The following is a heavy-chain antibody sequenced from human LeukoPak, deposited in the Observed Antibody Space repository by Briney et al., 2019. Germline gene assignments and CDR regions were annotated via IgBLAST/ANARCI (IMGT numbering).Heavy chain of an antibody. CDR1: GFSFSSYS. CDR2: ISSSRSTV. D-gene: IGHD3-22*01. J-gene: IGHJ3*02. Sequence: GGSLSLSCAASGFSFSSYSMNWVRQAPGKGLEWVSYISSSRSTVYYADPVRGRFTISRDNAKNSLYLQINSLRAEDTAMYYCAMSYYFESSGLDAFDIWGQGTMVTVSS. CDR3: AMSYYFESSGLDAFDI. V-gene: IGHV3-48*01.